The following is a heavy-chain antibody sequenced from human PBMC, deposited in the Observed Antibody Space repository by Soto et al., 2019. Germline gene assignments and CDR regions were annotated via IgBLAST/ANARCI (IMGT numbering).Heavy chain of an antibody. D-gene: IGHD3-10*01. J-gene: IGHJ4*02. CDR2: FDPEDGET. CDR1: GYTLTELS. V-gene: IGHV1-24*01. CDR3: ATVTDSMVRGVRFNY. Sequence: QVQLVQSGAEVKKPGASVKVSCKVSGYTLTELSMHWVRQAPGKGLEWMGGFDPEDGETIYAQKFQGRVTMXXDXSXATAYMELSSLRSEDTAVYYCATVTDSMVRGVRFNYWGQGTLVTVSS.